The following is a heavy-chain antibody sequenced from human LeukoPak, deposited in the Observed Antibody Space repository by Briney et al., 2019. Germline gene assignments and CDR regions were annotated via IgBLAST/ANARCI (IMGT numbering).Heavy chain of an antibody. CDR1: GGSITTYY. V-gene: IGHV4-59*08. J-gene: IGHJ5*02. CDR3: ARIVVGDNGYTWFDP. Sequence: PSETLSLTCSVSGGSITTYYWNWIRQPPGKGLEWIGYIYDTGSTIYNPSLKSRATISVDTSKNRFSLKLSSVTAADTAVYYCARIVVGDNGYTWFDPWGQGTLVTVSS. D-gene: IGHD3-22*01. CDR2: IYDTGST.